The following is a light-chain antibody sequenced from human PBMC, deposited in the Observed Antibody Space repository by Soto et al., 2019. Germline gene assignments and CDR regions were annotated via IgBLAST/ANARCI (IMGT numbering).Light chain of an antibody. Sequence: DIQMTQSPSSLSASVGDRVTITCRASQSISSYLNWYQQKPGKAPKLLIYAASSLQSGVPSRFSGSGAGTDVTLTISSLQPEDVATYYCQQRYSTPPYTFGQGTKLEIK. CDR2: AAS. J-gene: IGKJ2*01. CDR1: QSISSY. CDR3: QQRYSTPPYT. V-gene: IGKV1-39*01.